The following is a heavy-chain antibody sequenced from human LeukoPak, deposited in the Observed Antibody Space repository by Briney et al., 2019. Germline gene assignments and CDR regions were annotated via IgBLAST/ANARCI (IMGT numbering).Heavy chain of an antibody. J-gene: IGHJ2*01. V-gene: IGHV3-74*01. CDR1: GFTFSSYW. D-gene: IGHD5-18*01. Sequence: GGSLRLSCAASGFTFSSYWMHWVRQAPGKWLVWVSRINSDGSSTSYADSVKGRFTISRDNAKNTLYLQMNSLRAEDTAVYYCALGGYSYGTRWYFDLWGRGTLVTVSS. CDR3: ALGGYSYGTRWYFDL. CDR2: INSDGSST.